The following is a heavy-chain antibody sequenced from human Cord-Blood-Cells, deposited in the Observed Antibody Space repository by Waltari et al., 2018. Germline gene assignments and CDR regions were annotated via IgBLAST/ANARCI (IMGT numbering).Heavy chain of an antibody. CDR3: ARPLGDILTGYYDAFDI. Sequence: QVQLLQSGAEVKTPGYSVKVSCKASGATFTCYAIRWVRQATGLGLEWMGGIIAIFGTGNYAQKFQGRVTITADKSTSTAYMELSSLRSEDTAVYYCARPLGDILTGYYDAFDIWGQGTMVTVSS. D-gene: IGHD3-9*01. V-gene: IGHV1-69*06. CDR2: IIAIFGTG. CDR1: GATFTCYA. J-gene: IGHJ3*02.